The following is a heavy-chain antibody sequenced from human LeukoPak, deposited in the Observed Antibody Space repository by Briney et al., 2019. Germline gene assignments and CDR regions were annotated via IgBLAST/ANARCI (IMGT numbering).Heavy chain of an antibody. V-gene: IGHV1-2*02. Sequence: ASVKVSCKASGYTFSGYYMHWVRQAPGQGLEWMGWINPKSGGTNYAQKFQGRVTVTRDTSISTVYMELSRLISDDTAVYYCTKGGRIAAAGTDAPKFDYWGQGTLVTVSS. CDR3: TKGGRIAAAGTDAPKFDY. CDR2: INPKSGGT. D-gene: IGHD6-13*01. CDR1: GYTFSGYY. J-gene: IGHJ4*02.